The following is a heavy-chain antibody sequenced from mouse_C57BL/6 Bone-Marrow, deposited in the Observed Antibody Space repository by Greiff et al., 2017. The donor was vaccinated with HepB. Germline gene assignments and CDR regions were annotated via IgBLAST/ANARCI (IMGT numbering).Heavy chain of an antibody. CDR1: GYTFTSYW. Sequence: QVQLQQPGAELVMPGASVKLSCKASGYTFTSYWMHWVKQRPGQGLEWIGELDPSDSYTNYNQKFKGKSPLTVDKSSSTAYMQLSSLTSEDSAVYYCARSGLGIAMDYWGQGTSVTVSS. D-gene: IGHD3-1*01. J-gene: IGHJ4*01. V-gene: IGHV1-69*01. CDR2: LDPSDSYT. CDR3: ARSGLGIAMDY.